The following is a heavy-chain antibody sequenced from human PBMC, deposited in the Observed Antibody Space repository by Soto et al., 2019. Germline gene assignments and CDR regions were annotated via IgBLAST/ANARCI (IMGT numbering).Heavy chain of an antibody. CDR3: ARNYDSSGTFPYYGMDV. CDR2: IYWDDDK. J-gene: IGHJ6*02. CDR1: GFSLSTSGVG. V-gene: IGHV2-5*02. D-gene: IGHD3-22*01. Sequence: QITLKESGPPLVKPTQTLTLTCTFSGFSLSTSGVGVGWIRQPPGKALEWLALIYWDDDKRYSPSLKSRLTITKDTSKNQVVLTMTTMDPVDTATYYCARNYDSSGTFPYYGMDVWGQGTTVTVSS.